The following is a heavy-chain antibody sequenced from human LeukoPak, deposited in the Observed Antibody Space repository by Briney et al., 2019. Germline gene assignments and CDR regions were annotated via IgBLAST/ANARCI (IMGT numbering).Heavy chain of an antibody. Sequence: PGGSLRLSCAASGFTFSSYSMNWVRQAPGKGLEWVSSISSSSSYIYYADPVKGRFTISRDNAKNSLYLQMNSLRAEDTAVYYCASSHCGGDCYSGNFDHWGQGTLVTVSS. V-gene: IGHV3-21*01. D-gene: IGHD2-21*02. CDR3: ASSHCGGDCYSGNFDH. CDR2: ISSSSSYI. J-gene: IGHJ4*02. CDR1: GFTFSSYS.